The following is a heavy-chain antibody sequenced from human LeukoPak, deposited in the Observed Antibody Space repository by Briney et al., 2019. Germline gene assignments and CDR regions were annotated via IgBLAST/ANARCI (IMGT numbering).Heavy chain of an antibody. CDR3: AREYGDDAFDY. V-gene: IGHV3-74*01. J-gene: IGHJ4*02. CDR1: GFTFSSYW. D-gene: IGHD2-21*02. CDR2: INSDGSST. Sequence: GGSLRLSCAASGFTFSSYWMHWVRQAPGKGLVWVSRINSDGSSTSYADYVKGRFTISRDNAKNTLYLQMNSLSAEDTALYYCAREYGDDAFDYWGQGTLVSVSS.